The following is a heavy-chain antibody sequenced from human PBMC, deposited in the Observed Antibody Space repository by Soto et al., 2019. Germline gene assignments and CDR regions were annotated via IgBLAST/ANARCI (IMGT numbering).Heavy chain of an antibody. Sequence: GGSLRLSCAASGFTFSSYGMHWVRQAPGKGLEWVAVIWYDGSNKYYADSVKGRFTISRDNSKNTLYLQMNSLRAEDTAVYYCARDSISLAYCGGDCYSSGAFDIWGQGTMVTVSS. CDR2: IWYDGSNK. D-gene: IGHD2-21*02. V-gene: IGHV3-33*01. J-gene: IGHJ3*02. CDR3: ARDSISLAYCGGDCYSSGAFDI. CDR1: GFTFSSYG.